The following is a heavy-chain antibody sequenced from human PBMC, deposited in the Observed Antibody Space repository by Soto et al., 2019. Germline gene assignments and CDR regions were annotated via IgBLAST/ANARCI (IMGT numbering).Heavy chain of an antibody. V-gene: IGHV6-1*01. CDR1: GDSVSSTSAA. D-gene: IGHD1-1*01. CDR2: TYYRSKWYN. J-gene: IGHJ6*03. CDR3: ARSNAADRPRVGYYYYMDV. Sequence: QTLSLTCAISGDSVSSTSAAWSWIRQSPSRGLEWLGMTYYRSKWYNDFTVSVRSRITINPDTSKNQFSLQLSSVTPEDTAVYYCARSNAADRPRVGYYYYMDVWGKGTTVTVSS.